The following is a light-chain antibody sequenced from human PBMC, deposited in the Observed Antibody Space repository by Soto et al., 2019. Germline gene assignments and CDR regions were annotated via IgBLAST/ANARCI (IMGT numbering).Light chain of an antibody. CDR2: ASS. J-gene: IGKJ1*01. V-gene: IGKV3-20*01. Sequence: EIVMTQSPATLSVSPGERATLSCMASENIYTNLAWYQHKPGQAPRLLIYASSNRATGIPDRFSGSASGTDFTLTISRLEPEDFAVYYCQQYATSPWTFGQGTKVDIK. CDR3: QQYATSPWT. CDR1: ENIYTN.